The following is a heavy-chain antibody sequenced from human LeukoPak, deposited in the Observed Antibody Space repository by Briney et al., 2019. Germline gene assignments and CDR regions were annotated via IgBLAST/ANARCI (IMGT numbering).Heavy chain of an antibody. V-gene: IGHV4-59*01. CDR2: IYYSGGT. CDR1: GGSISSYY. Sequence: SETLSLTCTVSGGSISSYYWSWIRQSPGKGLEYIGYIYYSGGTNYNPSLKSRVTISVDTSKNQFSLKLSSVTAADTAVYYCARGTNDIAAFDIWGQGTMVTVSS. CDR3: ARGTNDIAAFDI. D-gene: IGHD1-1*01. J-gene: IGHJ3*02.